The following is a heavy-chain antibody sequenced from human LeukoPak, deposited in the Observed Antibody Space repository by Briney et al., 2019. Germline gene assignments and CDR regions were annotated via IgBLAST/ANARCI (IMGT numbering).Heavy chain of an antibody. CDR1: GGSISSYY. CDR2: IYTSGST. Sequence: PSETLSLTCTVSGGSISSYYWSWIRQPAGKGLEWIGRIYTSGSTNYNPSLKSRVTMSVDTSKNQFSLKLSSVTAADTAVYYCASLGRDGYNSPPFYYWGQGTLVTVSS. V-gene: IGHV4-4*07. D-gene: IGHD5-24*01. J-gene: IGHJ4*02. CDR3: ASLGRDGYNSPPFYY.